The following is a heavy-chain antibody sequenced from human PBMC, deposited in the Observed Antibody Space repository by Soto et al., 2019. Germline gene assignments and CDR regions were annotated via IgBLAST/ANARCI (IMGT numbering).Heavy chain of an antibody. CDR1: GFNFSSYV. CDR3: ARDGQWWPRDGLRPSYYFDL. J-gene: IGHJ4*02. Sequence: QVQLVESGGGVVQPGRSLRLSCAASGFNFSSYVMHWVRQAPGKGLEWVAVIWYDGGNKYYADSVKGRFTISRDNSKNTLYLQMSSLRARDTAVYNSARDGQWWPRDGLRPSYYFDLWARGTRVTVPS. D-gene: IGHD2-15*01. CDR2: IWYDGGNK. V-gene: IGHV3-33*01.